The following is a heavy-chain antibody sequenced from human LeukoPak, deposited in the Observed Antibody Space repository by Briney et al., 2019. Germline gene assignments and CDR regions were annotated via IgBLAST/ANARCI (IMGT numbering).Heavy chain of an antibody. CDR1: GYTFTGYY. Sequence: ASVKVSCKASGYTFTGYYMHWVRQAPRQGLEWMGRINPNSGGTNYAQKFQGRVTMTRDTSISTAYMELSRLRSDDTAVYYCARAPITMVRGVTRVFDYWGQGTLVTVSS. D-gene: IGHD3-10*01. V-gene: IGHV1-2*06. CDR2: INPNSGGT. CDR3: ARAPITMVRGVTRVFDY. J-gene: IGHJ4*02.